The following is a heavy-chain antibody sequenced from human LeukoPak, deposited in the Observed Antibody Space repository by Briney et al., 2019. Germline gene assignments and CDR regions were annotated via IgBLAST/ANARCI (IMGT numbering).Heavy chain of an antibody. CDR3: AKKPASSGYYPFDY. V-gene: IGHV3-23*01. D-gene: IGHD3-22*01. J-gene: IGHJ4*02. CDR2: FSGGAT. Sequence: GGSLRLSCAASGFTFSSYAMSWVRQAPGKGLEWVSTFSGGATYYADSVKGRFTLSRDNSKNTVYLQMNSLRAEDTVVYYCAKKPASSGYYPFDYWGQGTLVTVSS. CDR1: GFTFSSYA.